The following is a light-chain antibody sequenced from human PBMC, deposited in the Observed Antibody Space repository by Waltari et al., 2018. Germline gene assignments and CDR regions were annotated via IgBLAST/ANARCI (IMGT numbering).Light chain of an antibody. CDR1: QSLLPSDGKTY. Sequence: DVVMTQTPLSLSVTPGQPASISCKSSQSLLPSDGKTYLSWYLQKPGQTPQLLISEVSNRVTGVPDRFSGSGSGTEFTLKISRVEAEDVGVYYGMQIKQLPPWTFGQGTKVEIK. V-gene: IGKV2D-29*01. CDR2: EVS. CDR3: MQIKQLPPWT. J-gene: IGKJ1*01.